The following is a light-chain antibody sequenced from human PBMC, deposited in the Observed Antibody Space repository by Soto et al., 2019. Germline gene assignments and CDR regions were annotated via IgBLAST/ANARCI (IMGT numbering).Light chain of an antibody. J-gene: IGKJ1*01. CDR1: QSIGTY. Sequence: IQMNQTASSLSASVGDRVTITCWATQSIGTYLNWYQERPGKAPKLLIYAASSLQSGVPSRFSGSGSGTHFTLPISSLQPEDSATYSCQESYINPTFVQGTKVDFK. CDR3: QESYINPT. V-gene: IGKV1-39*01. CDR2: AAS.